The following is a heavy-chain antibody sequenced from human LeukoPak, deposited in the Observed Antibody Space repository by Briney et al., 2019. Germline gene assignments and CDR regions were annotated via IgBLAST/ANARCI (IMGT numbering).Heavy chain of an antibody. V-gene: IGHV1-2*02. Sequence: GASVKVSCKASGYTFTGYYMHWVRQAPGQGLEWMGLINPNSGGTNYAQKFQGRVTMTTDTATSTAYMELRSLRSDDTAVYYCARSGPIAAAGTMWFDPWGQGTLVTVSS. J-gene: IGHJ5*02. D-gene: IGHD6-13*01. CDR1: GYTFTGYY. CDR3: ARSGPIAAAGTMWFDP. CDR2: INPNSGGT.